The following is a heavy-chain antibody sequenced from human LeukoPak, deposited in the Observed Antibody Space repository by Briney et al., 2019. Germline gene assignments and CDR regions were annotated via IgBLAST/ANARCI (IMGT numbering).Heavy chain of an antibody. D-gene: IGHD3-3*01. CDR1: GFTFSSYS. CDR2: ISSSSSYI. V-gene: IGHV3-21*01. J-gene: IGHJ4*02. CDR3: ARAPPLRILEWLLDY. Sequence: PGGSLRLSCAASGFTFSSYSMNWVRQAPGKGLEWVSSISSSSSYIYYADSVKGRFTISRDNAKNSLYLQMDSLRAEDTAVYYCARAPPLRILEWLLDYWGQGTLVTVSS.